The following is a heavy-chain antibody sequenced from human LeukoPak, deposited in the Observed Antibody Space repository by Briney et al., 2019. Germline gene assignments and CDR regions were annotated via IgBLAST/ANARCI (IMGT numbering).Heavy chain of an antibody. V-gene: IGHV1-69*05. CDR3: ARGLGIAIVSPADEDY. CDR2: IIPIFGTA. CDR1: GGTFSSYA. Sequence: SVKVSCKASGGTFSSYAISWVRQAPGQGLEWMGRIIPIFGTANYAQKFQGRVTITTDESTSTAYMELSSLRSEDTAVYYCARGLGIAIVSPADEDYWGQGTLVTVSS. D-gene: IGHD2-21*01. J-gene: IGHJ4*02.